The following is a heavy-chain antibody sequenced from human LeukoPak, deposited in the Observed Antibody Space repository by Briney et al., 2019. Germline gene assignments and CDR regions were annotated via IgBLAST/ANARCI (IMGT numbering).Heavy chain of an antibody. J-gene: IGHJ6*03. Sequence: SGGSLRLSCAASGFTFSDYYMSWIRQAPGKGLEWVSYISSSGSTIYYADSVKGRFTISRDNAKNSLYLQMNSLRAEDTAVYYCARAPAPPIVAVPAAMGYYYYYMDVWGKGTTVTVSS. CDR2: ISSSGSTI. V-gene: IGHV3-11*04. CDR3: ARAPAPPIVAVPAAMGYYYYYMDV. D-gene: IGHD2-2*01. CDR1: GFTFSDYY.